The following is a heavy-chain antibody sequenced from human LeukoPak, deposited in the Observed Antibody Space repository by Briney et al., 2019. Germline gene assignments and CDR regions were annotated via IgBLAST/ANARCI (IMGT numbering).Heavy chain of an antibody. CDR1: GYTLTSYG. CDR3: ARVPLEATMVRGVIPNWFDP. D-gene: IGHD3-10*01. Sequence: ASVKVSCKASGYTLTSYGISWVRQAPGQGLEWMGWISAYNGNTNYAQKLQGRVTMTTDTSTSTAYMELRSLRSDDTAVYYCARVPLEATMVRGVIPNWFDPWGQGTLVTVSS. J-gene: IGHJ5*02. CDR2: ISAYNGNT. V-gene: IGHV1-18*04.